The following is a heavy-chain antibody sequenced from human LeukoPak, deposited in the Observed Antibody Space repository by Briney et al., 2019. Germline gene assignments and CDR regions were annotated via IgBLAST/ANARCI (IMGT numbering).Heavy chain of an antibody. CDR1: GGSFSGYY. CDR3: ARAVRAAAGFYYYYYYMDV. CDR2: IYYSGST. Sequence: PSETLSLTCAVYGGSFSGYYWSWIRQPPGKGLEWIGSIYYSGSTYYNSSLKSRVTISVDTSKKQFSLKLSSVTAADTAVYYCARAVRAAAGFYYYYYYMDVWGKGTTVTVSS. D-gene: IGHD6-13*01. V-gene: IGHV4-34*01. J-gene: IGHJ6*03.